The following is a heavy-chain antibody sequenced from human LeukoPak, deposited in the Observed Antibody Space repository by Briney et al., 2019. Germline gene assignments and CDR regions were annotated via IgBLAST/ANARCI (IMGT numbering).Heavy chain of an antibody. J-gene: IGHJ4*02. CDR2: IIPIYNPV. Sequence: SVKVSCKTSGGTFSSYAFSWMRQAPGQGLEWVGRIIPIYNPVDYTQRFQGRVTITADESTNTAYLELSSLRYDDTAVYYCAREPLGCGGDSHFDYWGQGTLVTVSS. V-gene: IGHV1-69*13. D-gene: IGHD2-21*02. CDR3: AREPLGCGGDSHFDY. CDR1: GGTFSSYA.